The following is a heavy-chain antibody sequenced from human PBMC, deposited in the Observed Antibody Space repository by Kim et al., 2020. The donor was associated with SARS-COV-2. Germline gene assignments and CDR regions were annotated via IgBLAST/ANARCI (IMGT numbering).Heavy chain of an antibody. D-gene: IGHD2-15*01. CDR3: TSRLYCSGGSCYSSDY. Sequence: PVKGRFTISRDDSKNTLYLQMNSLKTEDTAVYYCTSRLYCSGGSCYSSDYWGQGTLVTVSS. J-gene: IGHJ4*02. V-gene: IGHV3-15*01.